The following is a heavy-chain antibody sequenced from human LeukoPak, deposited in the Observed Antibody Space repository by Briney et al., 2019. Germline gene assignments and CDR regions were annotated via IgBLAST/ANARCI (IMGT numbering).Heavy chain of an antibody. CDR3: ARVQSAAGIFDY. CDR1: GFSLSNYD. D-gene: IGHD6-13*01. V-gene: IGHV3-13*01. Sequence: GGSLRLSCAASGFSLSNYDMHWVRQATGEGLEWVSAIDIAGDTYYRDSVKGRFTVSRENAKTSLYLQMNSLRAGDTAVYYCARVQSAAGIFDYWGQGTLVTVSS. J-gene: IGHJ4*02. CDR2: IDIAGDT.